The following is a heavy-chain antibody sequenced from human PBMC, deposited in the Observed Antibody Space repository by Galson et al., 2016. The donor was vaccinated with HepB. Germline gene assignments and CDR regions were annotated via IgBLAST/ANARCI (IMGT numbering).Heavy chain of an antibody. CDR3: ARSLLGARPGVRWFDP. CDR1: GGSVSSTSHF. V-gene: IGHV4-39*01. D-gene: IGHD6-6*01. J-gene: IGHJ5*02. Sequence: SETLSLTCAVSGGSVSSTSHFWGWIRQPPGKGLEWIMSIFYTGSTQYNPSLKSRVAISVDTSKNQFSLRLNSVTAADTAVYYCARSLLGARPGVRWFDPWGQGSLITVSS. CDR2: IFYTGST.